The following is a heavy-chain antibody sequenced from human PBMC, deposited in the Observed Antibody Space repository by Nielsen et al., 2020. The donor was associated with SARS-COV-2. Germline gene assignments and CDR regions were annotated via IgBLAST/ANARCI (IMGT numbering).Heavy chain of an antibody. J-gene: IGHJ4*02. Sequence: SETLSLTCTVSGGSISSGGYYWNWIRQHPGKGLEWIGNIYYSGSTFYNPSVKSHFTMPLDTSKNQFSLNLTSVTAADTAVYYCASFNCTNGVCVDWGQGTLVTVSS. D-gene: IGHD2-8*01. CDR3: ASFNCTNGVCVD. CDR2: IYYSGST. CDR1: GGSISSGGYY. V-gene: IGHV4-31*01.